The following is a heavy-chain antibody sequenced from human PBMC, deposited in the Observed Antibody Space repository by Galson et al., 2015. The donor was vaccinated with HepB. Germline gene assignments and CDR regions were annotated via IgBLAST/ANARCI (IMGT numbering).Heavy chain of an antibody. J-gene: IGHJ5*02. D-gene: IGHD3-9*01. CDR1: GYTFTGYY. V-gene: IGHV1-2*04. CDR2: INPNSGGT. CDR3: ARNAGYFDWLGWFDP. Sequence: SVKVSCKASGYTFTGYYMHWVRQAPGQGLEWMGWINPNSGGTNYAQKLQGWVTMTRDTSISTAYMELSRLRSDDTAVYYCARNAGYFDWLGWFDPWGQGTLVTVSS.